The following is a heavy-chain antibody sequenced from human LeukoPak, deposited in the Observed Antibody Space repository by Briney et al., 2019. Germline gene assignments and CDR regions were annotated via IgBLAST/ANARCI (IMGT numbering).Heavy chain of an antibody. Sequence: SETLSLTCAVFGGSFSAFHWSWIRQPPGKGLEWIGEINHSGSTSYNPSLKSRVTISVDRSKNQFSLKLSSVTAADTAVYYCALIVSSVLQVFDYWGQGTLVTVSS. CDR2: INHSGST. V-gene: IGHV4-34*01. CDR3: ALIVSSVLQVFDY. CDR1: GGSFSAFH. J-gene: IGHJ4*02. D-gene: IGHD2-15*01.